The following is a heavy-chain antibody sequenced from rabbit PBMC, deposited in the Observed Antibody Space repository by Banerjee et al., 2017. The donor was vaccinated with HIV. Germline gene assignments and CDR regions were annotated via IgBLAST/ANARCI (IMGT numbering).Heavy chain of an antibody. CDR3: ARGVYAVSSYGIYYFNL. V-gene: IGHV1S40*01. CDR2: IYAGDGNT. J-gene: IGHJ4*01. D-gene: IGHD8-1*01. Sequence: QSLEESGGDLVKPGASLTLTCTASGFSFSSSYYMCWVRQAPGKGLEWIACIYAGDGNTYYANWAKGRFTISKASSTTVTLQMTSLTAADTATYFCARGVYAVSSYGIYYFNLWGPGTLVTVS. CDR1: GFSFSSSYY.